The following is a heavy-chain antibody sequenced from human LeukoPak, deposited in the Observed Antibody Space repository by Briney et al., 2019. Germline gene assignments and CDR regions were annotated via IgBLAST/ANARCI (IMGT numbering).Heavy chain of an antibody. Sequence: PGGSLRLSCAASGLTFSSYGMHWVRQAPGKGLEWVAVIWYDGSNKYYADSVKGRFTISRDNSKNTLYLQMNSLRAEDTAVYYCARDSSIGRAPWIQLWSEGYYFDYWGQGTLVTVSS. V-gene: IGHV3-33*08. J-gene: IGHJ4*02. CDR1: GLTFSSYG. CDR2: IWYDGSNK. CDR3: ARDSSIGRAPWIQLWSEGYYFDY. D-gene: IGHD5-18*01.